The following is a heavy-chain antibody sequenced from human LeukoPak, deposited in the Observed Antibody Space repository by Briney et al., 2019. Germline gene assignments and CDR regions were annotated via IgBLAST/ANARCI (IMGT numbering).Heavy chain of an antibody. J-gene: IGHJ4*02. CDR1: GFTFSGSA. CDR2: IRSKANSYAT. Sequence: GGSLRLSCAASGFTFSGSAMHWVRQASGKGLEWVGRIRSKANSYATAYAASVKGRFTISRDDSKNTAYQQMNSLKTEDTAVYYCASGIAAVAVKVVDYWGQGTLVTVSS. D-gene: IGHD6-13*01. CDR3: ASGIAAVAVKVVDY. V-gene: IGHV3-73*01.